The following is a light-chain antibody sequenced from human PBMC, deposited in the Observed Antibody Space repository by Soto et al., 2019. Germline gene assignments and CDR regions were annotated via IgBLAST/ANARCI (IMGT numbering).Light chain of an antibody. J-gene: IGKJ4*01. CDR2: DAS. V-gene: IGKV3-20*01. CDR1: QSVTSNY. CDR3: QQDGSAPT. Sequence: EIGLTQSPGTLSLSPGERATLSCRASQSVTSNYLAWYQQKPGQAPRLLIYDASSRATGLPDRVSGSGSGTGFALTIGRLEPEDFAVYYCQQDGSAPTFGGGTKVEIK.